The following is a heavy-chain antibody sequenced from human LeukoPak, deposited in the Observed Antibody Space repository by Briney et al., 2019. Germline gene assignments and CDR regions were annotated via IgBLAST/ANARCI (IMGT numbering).Heavy chain of an antibody. V-gene: IGHV3-30-3*01. CDR3: ARVSPTMVRGTFDY. CDR1: GFTFSSYA. D-gene: IGHD3-10*01. Sequence: PGRSLRLSCAASGFTFSSYAMHWVRQAPGKGLEWVAVISYDGSNKYYADSVKGRFTISRDNSKNTLYLQMNSLRAEDTAVYYCARVSPTMVRGTFDYWGQGTLVTVSS. J-gene: IGHJ4*02. CDR2: ISYDGSNK.